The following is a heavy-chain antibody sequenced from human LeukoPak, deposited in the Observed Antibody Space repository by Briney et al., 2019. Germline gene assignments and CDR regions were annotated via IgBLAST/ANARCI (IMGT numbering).Heavy chain of an antibody. CDR3: ASAHLGAAAGTRYYFDY. CDR1: GGTFSSYA. Sequence: SVKVSCKASGGTFSSYAISWVRQAPGQGLEWMGRIIPIFGTANYAQKFQGSVTITTDESTSTAYMELSSLRSEDTAVYYCASAHLGAAAGTRYYFDYWGQGTLVTVSS. J-gene: IGHJ4*02. CDR2: IIPIFGTA. D-gene: IGHD6-13*01. V-gene: IGHV1-69*05.